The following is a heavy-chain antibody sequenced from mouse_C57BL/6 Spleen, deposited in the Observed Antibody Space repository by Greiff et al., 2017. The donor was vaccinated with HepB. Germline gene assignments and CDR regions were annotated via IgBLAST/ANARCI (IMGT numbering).Heavy chain of an antibody. J-gene: IGHJ3*01. CDR2: IDPSDSYT. D-gene: IGHD3-2*02. V-gene: IGHV1-69*01. CDR3: ARPAQEAWFAY. Sequence: QVQLQQPGAELVMPGASVKLSCEASGYTFTSYWMHWVKQRPGQGLEWIGEIDPSDSYTNYNQKFKGKSTLTVDKSSSTAYMQLSSLTSEDSAVYYCARPAQEAWFAYWGQGTLVTVSA. CDR1: GYTFTSYW.